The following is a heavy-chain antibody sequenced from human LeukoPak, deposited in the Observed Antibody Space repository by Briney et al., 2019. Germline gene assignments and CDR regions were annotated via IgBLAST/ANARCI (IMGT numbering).Heavy chain of an antibody. CDR1: GFTFSTYW. D-gene: IGHD6-13*01. J-gene: IGHJ6*02. V-gene: IGHV3-7*05. CDR2: IKEDGSEE. CDR3: ARGPYSMTWSYGMDV. Sequence: GGSLRLSCAASGFTFSTYWMSWVRQAPGRGLEWVANIKEDGSEEVYVDSVRGRFTISRDNAKNSLFLQIHTLRAEDAGVYYCARGPYSMTWSYGMDVWGQGTTVTVSS.